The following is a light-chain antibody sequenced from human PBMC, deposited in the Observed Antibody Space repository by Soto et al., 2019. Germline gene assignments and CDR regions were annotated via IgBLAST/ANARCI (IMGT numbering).Light chain of an antibody. J-gene: IGLJ2*01. CDR2: EVS. V-gene: IGLV2-8*01. CDR3: SSYAASNNLGV. CDR1: SSDDGGYNY. Sequence: QSALTQPPSASGSPGQSVTISCIGTSSDDGGYNYVSWYQQHPGKAPKLMIYEVSKRPSGVPDRFSGSKSGNTASLTVYGRQAEDEADYYCSSYAASNNLGVFGGATKVTVL.